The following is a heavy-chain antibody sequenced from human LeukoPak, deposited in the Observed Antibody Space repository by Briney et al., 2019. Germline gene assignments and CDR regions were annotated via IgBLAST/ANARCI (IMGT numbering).Heavy chain of an antibody. CDR3: ASQAYSSGWADDY. J-gene: IGHJ4*02. Sequence: SETLSLTCTVSGGAISGSRDYWGWIRQPPGKGLEWIASIYYSGSTHYNPSLKSRVTISVDTSRNQFSLKLRIATAADTAVYYGASQAYSSGWADDYWGQGTLVTVSS. D-gene: IGHD6-19*01. CDR2: IYYSGST. V-gene: IGHV4-39*01. CDR1: GGAISGSRDY.